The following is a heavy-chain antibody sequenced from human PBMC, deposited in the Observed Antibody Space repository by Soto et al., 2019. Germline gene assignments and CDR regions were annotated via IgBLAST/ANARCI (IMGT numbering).Heavy chain of an antibody. D-gene: IGHD2-2*01. Sequence: QEQVVQSGPAMKEPGSSVKVSCRASGIMSSGYGFSWVRQAPGQGLEWVGMINPILDSTHYAQNLQGRVSLSVDKSTDTAYLEVTSLRLEDTAIYFCAIYHLELFRFDYWGQGTLVTVSS. CDR1: GIMSSGYG. V-gene: IGHV1-69*09. J-gene: IGHJ4*02. CDR3: AIYHLELFRFDY. CDR2: INPILDST.